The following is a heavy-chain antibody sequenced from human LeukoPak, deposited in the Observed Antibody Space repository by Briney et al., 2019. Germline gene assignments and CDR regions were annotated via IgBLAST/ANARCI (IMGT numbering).Heavy chain of an antibody. V-gene: IGHV3-21*01. CDR3: ARVAVGYSGYVLES. CDR1: GFTFSSYS. CDR2: ISSSSYI. D-gene: IGHD5-12*01. J-gene: IGHJ4*02. Sequence: GGSLRLSCAASGFTFSSYSMNWVRQAPGKGLEWVSSISSSSYIYYADSVKGRFTISRDNAKNSLYLQMNSLRAEDTAVYYCARVAVGYSGYVLESWGQGPLVTVSS.